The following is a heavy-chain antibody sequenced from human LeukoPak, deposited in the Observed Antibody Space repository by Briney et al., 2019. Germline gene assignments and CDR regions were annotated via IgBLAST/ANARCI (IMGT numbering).Heavy chain of an antibody. J-gene: IGHJ6*02. D-gene: IGHD4/OR15-4a*01. Sequence: SETLSLTCTVSGGSISHYYWSWIRQPPGKGLEWIGYIYYSGTTNYNTSLKSRVTISVDTSKNQFSLKLNSVTAADTAVYYCAREDPQTKVPEGMDVWGQGTTVTVSS. V-gene: IGHV4-59*01. CDR3: AREDPQTKVPEGMDV. CDR2: IYYSGTT. CDR1: GGSISHYY.